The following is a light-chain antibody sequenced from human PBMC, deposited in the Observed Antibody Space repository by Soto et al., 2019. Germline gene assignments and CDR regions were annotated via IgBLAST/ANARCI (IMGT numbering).Light chain of an antibody. Sequence: QSVLTQPPSVSGAPGQRVTISCTGSSSNIGAGYDVHWYQQLPGTAPKLLSYGNSNRPSGVPDRFSGSKSGTSASLAITGLQAEDEADYYCQYYDSSLSGSVVFGGGTQLTVL. J-gene: IGLJ2*01. V-gene: IGLV1-40*01. CDR3: QYYDSSLSGSVV. CDR2: GNS. CDR1: SSNIGAGYD.